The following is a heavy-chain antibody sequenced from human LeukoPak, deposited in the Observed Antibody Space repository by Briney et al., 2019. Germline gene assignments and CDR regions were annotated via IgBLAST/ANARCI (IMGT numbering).Heavy chain of an antibody. J-gene: IGHJ4*02. D-gene: IGHD4-17*01. CDR2: ISGSGGST. V-gene: IGHV3-23*01. Sequence: GVSLRLSCAASGFTFSSYAMSWVRQAPGKGLEWVSAISGSGGSTYYADSVKGRFTISRDNSKNTLYLQINSLRAEDTAVYYCAKERIMTTVTTSPYWGQGTLVTVSS. CDR3: AKERIMTTVTTSPY. CDR1: GFTFSSYA.